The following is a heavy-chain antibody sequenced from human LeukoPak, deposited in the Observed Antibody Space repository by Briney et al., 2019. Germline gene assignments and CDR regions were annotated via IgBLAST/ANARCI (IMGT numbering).Heavy chain of an antibody. D-gene: IGHD3-10*01. Sequence: SETLSLTCTVSGVSITTYYWSWIRQPPGKGLEWIGYIYHSGSTNYNPSLKSRVTISVDTSKNEFSLKLTSVTAADTPVYYCAREANYSGSGSYFEGTFAYWGQGSLVTVSS. CDR2: IYHSGST. CDR3: AREANYSGSGSYFEGTFAY. V-gene: IGHV4-59*13. CDR1: GVSITTYY. J-gene: IGHJ4*02.